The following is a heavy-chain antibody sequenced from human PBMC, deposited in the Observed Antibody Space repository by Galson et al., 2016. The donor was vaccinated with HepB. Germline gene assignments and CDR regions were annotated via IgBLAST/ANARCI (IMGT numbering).Heavy chain of an antibody. CDR2: IFYTEST. J-gene: IGHJ3*02. D-gene: IGHD5-18*01. CDR1: GGSISSGGYY. V-gene: IGHV4-31*11. Sequence: TVSLTCVVSGGSISSGGYYWNWIRQHPGKGLEWIGYIFYTESTNYNPSPKSRVTISVDPSMNQFSLKLSSVTAADTAVYYCARDFGYSYEPRDAFDIWGQGTMVTVSS. CDR3: ARDFGYSYEPRDAFDI.